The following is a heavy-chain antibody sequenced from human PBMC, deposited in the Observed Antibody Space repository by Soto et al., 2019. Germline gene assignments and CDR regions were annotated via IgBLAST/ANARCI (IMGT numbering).Heavy chain of an antibody. CDR3: ARGRPWGDFWSGYQQIYYFDY. CDR2: MNPNSGNT. Sequence: ASVKVSCKASGYTFTSYDINWVRQATGQGLEWMGWMNPNSGNTGYAQKFQGRVTMTRNTSISTAYMELSSLRSEDTAVYYCARGRPWGDFWSGYQQIYYFDYWGQGTLVTVSS. D-gene: IGHD3-3*01. V-gene: IGHV1-8*01. CDR1: GYTFTSYD. J-gene: IGHJ4*02.